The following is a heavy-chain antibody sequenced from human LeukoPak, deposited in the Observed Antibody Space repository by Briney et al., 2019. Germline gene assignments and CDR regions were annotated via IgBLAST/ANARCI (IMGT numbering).Heavy chain of an antibody. CDR2: ISAYNGNT. V-gene: IGHV1-18*01. CDR1: GYTFTSYG. CDR3: ARDPYRYNWNSRWFDP. Sequence: GASVKVSCKASGYTFTSYGISWVRQAPGQGLEWMGWISAYNGNTNYAQKLQGRVTMTTDTSTGTAYMELRSLRSDDTAVYYCARDPYRYNWNSRWFDPWGQGTLVTVSS. D-gene: IGHD1-7*01. J-gene: IGHJ5*02.